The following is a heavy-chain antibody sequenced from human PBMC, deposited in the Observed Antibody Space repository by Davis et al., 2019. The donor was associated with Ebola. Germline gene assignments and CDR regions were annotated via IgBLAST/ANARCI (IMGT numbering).Heavy chain of an antibody. D-gene: IGHD3-10*01. V-gene: IGHV1-18*01. CDR1: GYTFTSYG. CDR2: ISAYNGNT. Sequence: AASVKVSCKASGYTFTSYGISWLRQAPAQGFEWMGWISAYNGNTNYAQKLQGRVTMTTDTSTSTAYMELRSLRSDDTAVYYCARDMGMVQEANWFDPWGQGTLVTVSS. CDR3: ARDMGMVQEANWFDP. J-gene: IGHJ5*02.